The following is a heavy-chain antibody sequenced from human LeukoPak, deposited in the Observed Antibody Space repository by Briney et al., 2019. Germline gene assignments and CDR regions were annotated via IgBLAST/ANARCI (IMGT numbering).Heavy chain of an antibody. V-gene: IGHV3-7*03. CDR3: ARDKDSHGL. D-gene: IGHD5-18*01. J-gene: IGHJ4*02. CDR2: IKQDGNEK. Sequence: PGGSLRLSCAASGFTFSSYWMTWVRPAPGKGLEWVANIKQDGNEKYYVDSVKGRFTISRDNAKNSLYLQVNSLRAEDTAVYYCARDKDSHGLWGQGTLVTVSS. CDR1: GFTFSSYW.